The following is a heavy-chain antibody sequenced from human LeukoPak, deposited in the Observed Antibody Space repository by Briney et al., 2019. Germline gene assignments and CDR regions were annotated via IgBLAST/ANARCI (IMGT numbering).Heavy chain of an antibody. Sequence: SETLSLTCTVSGGSISSSDSYWGWIRQLPGKGLEWIGSMYYSGSTYYNPSLKSRVTISVDTSKNQFSLKLNSVTAADTAVYYCARHPPRDCSSSSCYKRWFDPWGQGTLVTVSS. J-gene: IGHJ5*02. D-gene: IGHD2-2*02. V-gene: IGHV4-39*01. CDR3: ARHPPRDCSSSSCYKRWFDP. CDR1: GGSISSSDSY. CDR2: MYYSGST.